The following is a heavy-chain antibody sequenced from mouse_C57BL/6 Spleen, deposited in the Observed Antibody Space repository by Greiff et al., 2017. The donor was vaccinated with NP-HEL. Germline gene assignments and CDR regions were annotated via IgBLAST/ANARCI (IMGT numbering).Heavy chain of an antibody. Sequence: QVQLKQPGAELVKPGASVKLSCKASGYTFTSYWMHWVKQRPGQGLEWIGMIHPNSGSTNYNAKFKSKATLTVDKSSSTAYMQLSSLTSEDSAVYYCARKEGFLRSFAYWGQGTLVTVSA. V-gene: IGHV1-64*01. D-gene: IGHD1-1*01. CDR1: GYTFTSYW. J-gene: IGHJ3*01. CDR2: IHPNSGST. CDR3: ARKEGFLRSFAY.